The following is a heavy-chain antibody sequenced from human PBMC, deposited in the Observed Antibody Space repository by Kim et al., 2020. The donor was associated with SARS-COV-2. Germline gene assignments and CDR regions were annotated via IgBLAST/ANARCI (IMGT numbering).Heavy chain of an antibody. Sequence: SNPSLKSRVTISVGTSKNQCSLKLSSVIAADTAVYYCASHYGSGSYSDDYWGQGTLVTVSS. J-gene: IGHJ4*02. V-gene: IGHV4-61*07. CDR3: ASHYGSGSYSDDY. D-gene: IGHD3-10*01.